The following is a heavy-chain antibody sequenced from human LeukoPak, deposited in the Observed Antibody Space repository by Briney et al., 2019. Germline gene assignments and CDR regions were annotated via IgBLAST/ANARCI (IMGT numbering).Heavy chain of an antibody. V-gene: IGHV4-61*01. D-gene: IGHD4-23*01. Sequence: PSETLSLTCTVSGGSVSSGIYYWTWIRQPLGKGLEWIGYIYYSGSTNYNPSLKSRVTISVDTSKNQFSLKLSSVTAADTAVYYCARDIAYGANSLDYWGQGTLVTVSS. CDR3: ARDIAYGANSLDY. CDR2: IYYSGST. J-gene: IGHJ4*02. CDR1: GGSVSSGIYY.